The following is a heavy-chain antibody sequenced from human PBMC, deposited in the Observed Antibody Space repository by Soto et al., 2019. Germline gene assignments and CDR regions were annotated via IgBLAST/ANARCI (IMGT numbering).Heavy chain of an antibody. Sequence: ASVKVSCKASGYSFTDYHIHWVRQAPGQGLEWLGRINPKSGGTSTAQKFQGWVTMTRDRSISTVYMELTGLRSDDTAVYFCARGHSTDCSNGVCSFFYNHEMDVWGQGTTVTV. CDR2: INPKSGGT. CDR1: GYSFTDYH. J-gene: IGHJ6*02. D-gene: IGHD2-8*01. V-gene: IGHV1-2*04. CDR3: ARGHSTDCSNGVCSFFYNHEMDV.